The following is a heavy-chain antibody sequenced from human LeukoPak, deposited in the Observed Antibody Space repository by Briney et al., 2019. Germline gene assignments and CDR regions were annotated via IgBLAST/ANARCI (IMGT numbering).Heavy chain of an antibody. Sequence: SETLSLTCTVSGGSISSYYWSWLRQPPGKGLEWIGYIYYSGSTNYNPSLKSRVTISVDTSKNQFSLKLSSVTAADTAVYYCARARQWLVPHSAFDIWGQGTMVTVSS. J-gene: IGHJ3*02. V-gene: IGHV4-59*01. CDR1: GGSISSYY. D-gene: IGHD6-19*01. CDR3: ARARQWLVPHSAFDI. CDR2: IYYSGST.